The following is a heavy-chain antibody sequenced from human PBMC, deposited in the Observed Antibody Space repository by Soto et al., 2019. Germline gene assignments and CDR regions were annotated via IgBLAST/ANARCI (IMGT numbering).Heavy chain of an antibody. CDR3: ARGPPETYNWNYPPNWFDP. J-gene: IGHJ5*02. V-gene: IGHV3-21*01. Sequence: PGGSLRLSCAASGFTFSSYSMNWVRQAPGKGLEWVSSISSSSSYIYYADSAKGRFTISRDNAKNSLYLQMNSLRAEDTAVYYCARGPPETYNWNYPPNWFDPWGQGTLVTVS. CDR1: GFTFSSYS. CDR2: ISSSSSYI. D-gene: IGHD1-7*01.